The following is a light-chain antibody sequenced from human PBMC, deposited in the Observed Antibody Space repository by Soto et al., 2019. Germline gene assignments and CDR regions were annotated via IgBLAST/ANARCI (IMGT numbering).Light chain of an antibody. Sequence: IVMTHLPATLSVPHGESATLSCRPSRSVSSILAGYQQNPGQAPRLLIYGASTRATGILARFSGSGSGKKFTLTISSLKPDDFATYYCQHYNSYSEAFGQGTKVE. CDR3: QHYNSYSEA. V-gene: IGKV3-15*01. CDR2: GAS. J-gene: IGKJ1*01. CDR1: RSVSSI.